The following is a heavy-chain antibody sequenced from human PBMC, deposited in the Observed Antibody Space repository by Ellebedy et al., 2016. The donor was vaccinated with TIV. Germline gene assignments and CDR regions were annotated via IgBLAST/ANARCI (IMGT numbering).Heavy chain of an antibody. CDR1: GFSLSTGAMR. V-gene: IGHV2-70*04. CDR2: IDWDDET. Sequence: SGPTLVKPTQTLTLTCTFSGFSLSTGAMRVSWIRQPPGKAPEWLARIDWDDETFYMPSLKTRLTISKDTSRDQVVLTMTKMDPLDTATNYCARSSGGVATFWAFDLWGPGTMVTVSS. D-gene: IGHD2/OR15-2a*01. J-gene: IGHJ3*01. CDR3: ARSSGGVATFWAFDL.